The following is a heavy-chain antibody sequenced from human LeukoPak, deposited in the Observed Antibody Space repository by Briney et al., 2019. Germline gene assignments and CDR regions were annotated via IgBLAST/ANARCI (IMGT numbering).Heavy chain of an antibody. J-gene: IGHJ2*01. Sequence: PGGSLRLSCAASGFTFSSYDIHWVRQDTGKGLEWVSGIGTAGEIYYPGSVKGRFTISRENAKNFLYLQMNSLRAGDTAVYYCARAAYSSTWYSRYFDLWGRGTLVTVSS. CDR2: IGTAGEI. V-gene: IGHV3-13*01. CDR3: ARAAYSSTWYSRYFDL. CDR1: GFTFSSYD. D-gene: IGHD6-13*01.